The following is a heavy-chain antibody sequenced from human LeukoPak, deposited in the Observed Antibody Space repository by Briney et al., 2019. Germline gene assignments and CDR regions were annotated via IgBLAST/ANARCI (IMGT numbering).Heavy chain of an antibody. CDR3: ANDTYYDNSGYDSYFDY. CDR2: ISGDGGST. Sequence: PGGSLRLSCAASGFTFDDYAMHWVRQAPGKGLEWVSLISGDGGSTSYSDSVKGRFTISRDNSKNSLFLQMNSLRTEDTALYYCANDTYYDNSGYDSYFDYWGQGTVVTVSS. D-gene: IGHD3-22*01. CDR1: GFTFDDYA. J-gene: IGHJ4*02. V-gene: IGHV3-43*02.